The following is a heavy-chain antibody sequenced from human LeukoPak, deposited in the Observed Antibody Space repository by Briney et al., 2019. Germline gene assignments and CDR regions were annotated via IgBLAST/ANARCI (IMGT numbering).Heavy chain of an antibody. J-gene: IGHJ3*02. CDR2: INHSGST. CDR3: AKLSGYYLGAFDI. V-gene: IGHV4-34*01. CDR1: GGSFSGYY. D-gene: IGHD3-22*01. Sequence: SETLSLTCAVYGGSFSGYYWSWIRQPPGKGLEWIGEINHSGSTNYNPSLKSRVTISVDTSKNQFSLKLSSVTAEDTAVYYCAKLSGYYLGAFDIWGQGTMVTVSS.